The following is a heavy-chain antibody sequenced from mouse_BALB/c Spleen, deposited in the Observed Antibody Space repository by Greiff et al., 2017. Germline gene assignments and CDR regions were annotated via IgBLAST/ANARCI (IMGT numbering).Heavy chain of an antibody. CDR2: ISNGGGST. CDR3: ATKGIYDYDEPY. V-gene: IGHV5-12-2*01. D-gene: IGHD2-4*01. CDR1: GFTFSSYT. Sequence: DVKLVESGGGLVQPGGSLKLSCAASGFTFSSYTMSWVRQTPEKRLEWVAYISNGGGSTYYPDTVKGRFTISRDNAKNTLYLQMSSLKSEDTAMYYCATKGIYDYDEPYWGQGTLVTVSA. J-gene: IGHJ3*01.